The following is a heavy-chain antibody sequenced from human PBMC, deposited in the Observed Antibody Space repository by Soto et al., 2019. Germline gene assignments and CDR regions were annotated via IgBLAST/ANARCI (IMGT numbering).Heavy chain of an antibody. CDR2: ITWNGGTI. V-gene: IGHV3-9*01. D-gene: IGHD6-13*01. Sequence: PVGSLRLSCAASGFALDDYVMHWVRQPPGRGLEWVSGITWNGGTIRYVDSVKGRFTISRDNAENSLYLQMNSLRPEDTAVYYCAKGGSAALIAPSGRDNWFDPWGQGTQVTVSS. CDR1: GFALDDYV. J-gene: IGHJ5*02. CDR3: AKGGSAALIAPSGRDNWFDP.